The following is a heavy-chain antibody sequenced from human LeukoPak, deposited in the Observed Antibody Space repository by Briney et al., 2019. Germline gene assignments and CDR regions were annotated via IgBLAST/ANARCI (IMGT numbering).Heavy chain of an antibody. V-gene: IGHV4-30-4*07. CDR3: ARGLASGYPPIPFDY. J-gene: IGHJ4*02. Sequence: PSETLSLTCAVSGDSISSGSYSWSWIRQPPGKGLEWTGHIYYSGSTYYNPSLKSRLNMSVDRSKNQFSLKLSSVTAADTAVYYCARGLASGYPPIPFDYWGQGTLVTVSS. D-gene: IGHD3-3*01. CDR1: GDSISSGSYS. CDR2: IYYSGST.